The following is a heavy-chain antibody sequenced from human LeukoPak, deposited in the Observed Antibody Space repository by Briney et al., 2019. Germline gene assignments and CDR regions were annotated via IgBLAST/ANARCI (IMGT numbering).Heavy chain of an antibody. CDR3: AKRRYDSSGHFDS. CDR1: GFTVSDYS. Sequence: GGSLRLSCAASGFTVSDYSMSWVRQAPGKGLEWVSAISGSGSYTDYADSVKGRFTISKDNSRNTLYMRMSSLRAEDTAVYYCAKRRYDSSGHFDSWGQGTLVTVSS. J-gene: IGHJ4*02. V-gene: IGHV3-23*01. CDR2: ISGSGSYT. D-gene: IGHD3-22*01.